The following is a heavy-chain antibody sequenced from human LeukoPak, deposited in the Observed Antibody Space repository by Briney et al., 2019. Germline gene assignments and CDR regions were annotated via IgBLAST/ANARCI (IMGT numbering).Heavy chain of an antibody. Sequence: GGSLRLSCAASGFTFSIYGMHWVRQAPGKGLEWVAVIWYDGGNEYYADSVKGRFTISRDNSKNTLYLQMNSLRVEDTAVYYCAKDYYDSGAYHGSAGYFDYWGQGTLVTVSS. D-gene: IGHD3-22*01. CDR2: IWYDGGNE. V-gene: IGHV3-33*06. CDR3: AKDYYDSGAYHGSAGYFDY. J-gene: IGHJ4*02. CDR1: GFTFSIYG.